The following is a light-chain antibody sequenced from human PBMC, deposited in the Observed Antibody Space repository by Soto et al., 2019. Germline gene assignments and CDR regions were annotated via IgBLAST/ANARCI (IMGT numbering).Light chain of an antibody. V-gene: IGKV1-39*01. CDR1: QSIINY. CDR2: AAS. J-gene: IGKJ2*01. CDR3: QQGYRAPRT. Sequence: DIKMTQSPFLLSAYAGDRVTITCRASQSIINYLNWYQQRPGKAHKLLIYAASNLQSVVPSRFSGSGFGTDFTLTVSSLQPEEFDTYYCQQGYRAPRTFGQGPKMESK.